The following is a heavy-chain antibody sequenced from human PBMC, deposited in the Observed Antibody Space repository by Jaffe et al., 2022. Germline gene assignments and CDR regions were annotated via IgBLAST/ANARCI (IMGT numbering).Heavy chain of an antibody. D-gene: IGHD3-3*01. CDR3: ARKSRTRFLEWLLGRVGAFDI. Sequence: EVQLVESGGGLVQPGGSLRLSCAASGFTFSSYWMSWVRQAPGKGLEWVANIKQDGSEKYYVDSVKGRFTISRDNAKNSLYLQMNSLRAEDTAVYYCARKSRTRFLEWLLGRVGAFDIWGQGTMVTVSS. J-gene: IGHJ3*02. V-gene: IGHV3-7*01. CDR2: IKQDGSEK. CDR1: GFTFSSYW.